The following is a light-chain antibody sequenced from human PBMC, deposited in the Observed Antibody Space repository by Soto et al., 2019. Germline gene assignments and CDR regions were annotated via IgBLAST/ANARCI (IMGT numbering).Light chain of an antibody. CDR3: CSYAGNSYV. Sequence: QSVLTQPRSVSGSPGQSVTISCTGTRSDVGGYNYVSWYQQHPGEAPKLMIYDVSKRPSGVPDRFSGSKSGNTASLTISGLQAEDEADYYCCSYAGNSYVFGTGTKVTVL. V-gene: IGLV2-11*01. J-gene: IGLJ1*01. CDR1: RSDVGGYNY. CDR2: DVS.